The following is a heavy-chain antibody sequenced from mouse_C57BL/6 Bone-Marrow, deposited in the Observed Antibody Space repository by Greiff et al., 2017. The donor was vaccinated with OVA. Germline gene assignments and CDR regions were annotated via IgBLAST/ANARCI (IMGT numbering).Heavy chain of an antibody. J-gene: IGHJ3*01. CDR3: ASSYLSWFAY. V-gene: IGHV1-81*01. CDR2: IYPRSGNT. CDR1: GYTFTSYG. Sequence: VQLQQSGAELARPGASVKLSCKASGYTFTSYGISWVKQRTGQGLEWIGEIYPRSGNTYYNEKFKGKATLTADKSSSTAYMELRSLTSEDSAVYFCASSYLSWFAYWGQGTLVTVSA. D-gene: IGHD5-5*01.